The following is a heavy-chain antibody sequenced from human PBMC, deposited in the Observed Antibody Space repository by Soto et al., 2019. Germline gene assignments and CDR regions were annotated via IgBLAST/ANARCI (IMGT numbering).Heavy chain of an antibody. CDR3: AKDQRKPAIFGVVTLS. D-gene: IGHD3-3*01. V-gene: IGHV3-23*01. CDR1: GFTFSRFA. CDR2: ISGSGQTT. J-gene: IGHJ1*01. Sequence: PGGYLRLSCAGSGFTFSRFAMSWVRQVPGKGLEWVSAISGSGQTTYYADSVKGRFTVSRDNSNNTLYLQMNSLRAEDTAVYYCAKDQRKPAIFGVVTLSCGQGSLVIVSS.